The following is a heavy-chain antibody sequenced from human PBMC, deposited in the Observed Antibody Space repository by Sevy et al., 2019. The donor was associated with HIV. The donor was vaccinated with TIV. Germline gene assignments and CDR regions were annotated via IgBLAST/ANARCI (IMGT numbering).Heavy chain of an antibody. D-gene: IGHD4-17*01. J-gene: IGHJ6*02. CDR2: IYYSGST. V-gene: IGHV4-31*03. CDR3: ARGGHGDYAFYYSGMDV. CDR1: GGSISSGGYY. Sequence: SETLSLTCTVSGGSISSGGYYWSWIRQHPGKGLEWIGYIYYSGSTYYNPSLKSRVTISVDTSKNQLSLKLSSVTAADTAVYYCARGGHGDYAFYYSGMDVWGQGTTVTVSS.